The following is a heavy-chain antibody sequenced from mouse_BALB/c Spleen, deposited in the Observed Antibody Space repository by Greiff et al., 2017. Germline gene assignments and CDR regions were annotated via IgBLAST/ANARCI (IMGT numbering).Heavy chain of an antibody. CDR1: GFTFSSYG. CDR3: ARPSYYGNYEGAMDY. D-gene: IGHD2-10*01. V-gene: IGHV5-6*01. Sequence: EVMLVESGGDLVKPGGSLKLSCAASGFTFSSYGMSWVRQTPDKRLEWVATISSGGSYTYYPDSVKGRFTISRDNAKNTLYLQMSSLKSEDTAMYYCARPSYYGNYEGAMDYWGQGTSVTVSS. CDR2: ISSGGSYT. J-gene: IGHJ4*01.